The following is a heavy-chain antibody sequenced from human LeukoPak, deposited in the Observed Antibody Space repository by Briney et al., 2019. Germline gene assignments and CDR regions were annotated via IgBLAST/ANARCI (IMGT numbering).Heavy chain of an antibody. CDR3: AREQSYGEVNWFDP. V-gene: IGHV3-30*03. CDR1: GFTFSSYG. J-gene: IGHJ5*02. D-gene: IGHD1-26*01. Sequence: GGSLRLSCAASGFTFSSYGMHWVRQAPGKGLECVAVISYDGSNKYYADSVKGRFTISRDNSKNTLYLQMNSLRAEDTAVYYCAREQSYGEVNWFDPWGQGTLVTVSS. CDR2: ISYDGSNK.